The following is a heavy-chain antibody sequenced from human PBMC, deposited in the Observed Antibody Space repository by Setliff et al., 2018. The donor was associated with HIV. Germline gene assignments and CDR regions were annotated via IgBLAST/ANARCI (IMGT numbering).Heavy chain of an antibody. J-gene: IGHJ5*02. V-gene: IGHV4-59*01. CDR1: GGSITGYY. CDR3: ARFTVVVFGAGEPSWFDP. CDR2: IYYSGNT. D-gene: IGHD2-15*01. Sequence: KPSETLSLTCTVSGGSITGYYWSWIRQPPGKGLEWIGWIYYSGNTRYNPSLKSRVTISLDTSKNRFSLQLTSVTAADTAVYYCARFTVVVFGAGEPSWFDPWGQGILVTVSS.